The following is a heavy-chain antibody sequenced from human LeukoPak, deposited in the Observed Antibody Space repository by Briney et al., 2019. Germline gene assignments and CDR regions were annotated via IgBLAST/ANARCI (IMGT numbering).Heavy chain of an antibody. CDR1: GFTFSSYA. V-gene: IGHV3-23*01. CDR2: ISTSGGST. J-gene: IGHJ4*02. D-gene: IGHD2-2*01. CDR3: ARDMHGPRDY. Sequence: GGSLRLSCAASGFTFSSYAMSWVRQAPGKGLEWVSGISTSGGSTYYADSVKGRFTISRDNAKNTLYLQMNSLRTEDTAVYYCARDMHGPRDYWGQGTLVTVSS.